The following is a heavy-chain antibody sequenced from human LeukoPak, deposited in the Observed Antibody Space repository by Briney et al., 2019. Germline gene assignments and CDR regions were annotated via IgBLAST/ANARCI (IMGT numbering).Heavy chain of an antibody. J-gene: IGHJ6*03. CDR1: GGSIGTYY. Sequence: PSETLSLTCTVSGGSIGTYYWSWVRQSPGTGLEWIGYIYVTGTRYNPYLQSRVTISVDRSRNQFFLKMTSVTAADTAVYYCARHIGGGIEDMDVWGRGTKDTVS. CDR2: IYVTGT. D-gene: IGHD3-16*02. V-gene: IGHV4-59*08. CDR3: ARHIGGGIEDMDV.